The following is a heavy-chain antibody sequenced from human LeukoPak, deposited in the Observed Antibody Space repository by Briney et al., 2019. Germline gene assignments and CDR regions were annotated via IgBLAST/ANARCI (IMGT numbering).Heavy chain of an antibody. CDR1: GFTFSSYW. V-gene: IGHV3-7*01. CDR3: ARDRFGESYYFDY. D-gene: IGHD3-10*01. J-gene: IGHJ4*02. Sequence: GGSLRLSCAASGFTFSSYWMSWVRQAPGKGLEWVANIKQDGSEKYYVDSVKGRFTISRDNAKNSLYLQMNSLRAEDTAVYYCARDRFGESYYFDYWGQGTLVTVSS. CDR2: IKQDGSEK.